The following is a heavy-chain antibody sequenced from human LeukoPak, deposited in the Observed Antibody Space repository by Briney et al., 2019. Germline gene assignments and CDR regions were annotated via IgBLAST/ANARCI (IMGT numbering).Heavy chain of an antibody. CDR2: ISGSGDST. CDR3: AKERLITSSDLDI. V-gene: IGHV3-23*01. Sequence: GGSLRLSCGASGFTFSSYAMSWVRQAPGKGLEWVSSISGSGDSTYYAASVKGRFTISRDNSKNTLYLQMNSLRAEDTAVYYCAKERLITSSDLDIWGQGTMLTVSS. D-gene: IGHD3-16*01. J-gene: IGHJ3*02. CDR1: GFTFSSYA.